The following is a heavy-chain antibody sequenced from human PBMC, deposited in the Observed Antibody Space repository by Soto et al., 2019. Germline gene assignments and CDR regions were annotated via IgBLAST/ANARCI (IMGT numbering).Heavy chain of an antibody. CDR2: IYYSGST. Sequence: SETLSLTCTVSGGSISSYYWSWIRQPPGKGLEWIGYIYYSGSTNYNPSLKSRVTISVDTSKNQFSLKLSSVTAADTAVYYCARGLYSNYKYYYYYYMDVWGKGTTVTVSS. V-gene: IGHV4-59*01. J-gene: IGHJ6*03. CDR3: ARGLYSNYKYYYYYYMDV. CDR1: GGSISSYY. D-gene: IGHD4-4*01.